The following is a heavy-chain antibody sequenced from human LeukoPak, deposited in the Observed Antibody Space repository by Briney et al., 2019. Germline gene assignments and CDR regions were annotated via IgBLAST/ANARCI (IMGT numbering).Heavy chain of an antibody. CDR2: IRYDGTNK. J-gene: IGHJ4*02. Sequence: GGSLRLSCAASGFIFSSYGMHWVRQAPGKGLEWVAFIRYDGTNKYYADSVKGRFTISRDNSKNTLYLQMNSLRGDDTAVYYCTTVAGDCSGGRCYLLRFDYWGQGTLVTVSS. CDR3: TTVAGDCSGGRCYLLRFDY. D-gene: IGHD2-15*01. CDR1: GFIFSSYG. V-gene: IGHV3-30*02.